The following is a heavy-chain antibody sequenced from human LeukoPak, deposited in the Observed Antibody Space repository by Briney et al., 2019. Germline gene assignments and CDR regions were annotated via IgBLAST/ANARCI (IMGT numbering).Heavy chain of an antibody. V-gene: IGHV4-39*01. CDR3: ARHVGLNCDFWSGYPINWFDP. CDR2: IYYSGST. CDR1: GGSISSSSYY. Sequence: PSETLSLTCTVSGGSISSSSYYWGWIRQPPGKGLEWIGSIYYSGSTYYNPSLKSRVTISVDTSKNQFSLKLSSVTAADTAVYYCARHVGLNCDFWSGYPINWFDPWGQGTLVTVSS. J-gene: IGHJ5*02. D-gene: IGHD3-3*01.